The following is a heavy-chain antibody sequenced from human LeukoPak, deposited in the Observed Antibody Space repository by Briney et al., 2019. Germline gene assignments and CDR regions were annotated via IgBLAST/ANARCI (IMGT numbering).Heavy chain of an antibody. CDR3: ARRAHNRPFDY. CDR1: GGSFSGYY. CDR2: IYYSGST. D-gene: IGHD2/OR15-2a*01. V-gene: IGHV4-59*01. Sequence: ASETLSLTCAVYGGSFSGYYWSWIRQPPGKGLEWIGYIYYSGSTNYNPSLKSRVTISVDTSKNQFSLKLSSVTAADTAVYYCARRAHNRPFDYWGQGTLVTVSS. J-gene: IGHJ4*02.